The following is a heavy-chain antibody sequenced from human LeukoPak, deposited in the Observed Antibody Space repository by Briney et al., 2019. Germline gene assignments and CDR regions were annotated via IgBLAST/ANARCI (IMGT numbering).Heavy chain of an antibody. J-gene: IGHJ4*02. D-gene: IGHD1/OR15-1a*01. Sequence: GGSLRLSCAASGFTFSGFAMNWVRRTPGKGLEWVANIRQDGSVQNYVDSVKGRFTISRDNPKNSVYLQMSSLRAEDTAVYYCLVTTRSRGFDYWGQGTLVTVSS. V-gene: IGHV3-7*01. CDR3: LVTTRSRGFDY. CDR1: GFTFSGFA. CDR2: IRQDGSVQ.